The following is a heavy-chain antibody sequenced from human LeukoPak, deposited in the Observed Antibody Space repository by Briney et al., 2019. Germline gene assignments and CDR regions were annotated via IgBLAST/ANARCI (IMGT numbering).Heavy chain of an antibody. D-gene: IGHD4-17*01. CDR3: ARDPDYGDYGNAFDI. CDR2: ISSNGGST. J-gene: IGHJ3*02. V-gene: IGHV3-64*01. CDR1: GFTFSSYA. Sequence: GGSLRLSCAASGFTFSSYAMHWVRQAPGKGLEYVSAISSNGGSTYYANSVKGRFTISRDNSKNTLYLQMGSLRAEDMAVYYCARDPDYGDYGNAFDIWGQGTMVTVSS.